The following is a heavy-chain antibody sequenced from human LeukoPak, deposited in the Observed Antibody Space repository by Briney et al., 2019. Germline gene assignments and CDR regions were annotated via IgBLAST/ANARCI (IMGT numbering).Heavy chain of an antibody. Sequence: ASVKVSCKASGGTFSSYAISWVRQAPGQGLEWMGRIIPILGIANYAQKLQGRVTMTTDTSTSTAYMELRSLRSDDTAVYYCARGRITMVRGDFDYWGQGTLVTVSS. CDR1: GGTFSSYA. CDR2: IIPILGIA. J-gene: IGHJ4*02. V-gene: IGHV1-69*04. D-gene: IGHD3-10*01. CDR3: ARGRITMVRGDFDY.